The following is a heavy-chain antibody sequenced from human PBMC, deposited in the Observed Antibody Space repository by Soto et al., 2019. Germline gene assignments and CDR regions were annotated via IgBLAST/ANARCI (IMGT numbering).Heavy chain of an antibody. CDR3: AKRLASYFDY. CDR1: GLTFSIYA. J-gene: IGHJ4*02. Sequence: GGSLRLSCVASGLTFSIYAMSWFRQAPGKGLEWVSAITGSGDSTYYADSVKGRFTISRDNSKNTLYLQMNSLRAEDTAVFYCAKRLASYFDYLGQGALVTVSS. CDR2: ITGSGDST. V-gene: IGHV3-23*01. D-gene: IGHD6-25*01.